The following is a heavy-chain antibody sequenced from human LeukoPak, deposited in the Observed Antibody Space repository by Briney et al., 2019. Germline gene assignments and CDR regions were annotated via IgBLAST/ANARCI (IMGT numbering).Heavy chain of an antibody. V-gene: IGHV4-34*01. CDR1: GGSFSGYY. D-gene: IGHD3-16*01. J-gene: IGHJ5*02. Sequence: SETLSLTCAVYGGSFSGYYWSWIRQPPGKGLEWIGEINHSGSTYYNPSLKSRVTISVDTSKNQFSLKLSSVTAADTAVYYCARGTITFGGVINWFDPWGQGTLVTVSS. CDR2: INHSGST. CDR3: ARGTITFGGVINWFDP.